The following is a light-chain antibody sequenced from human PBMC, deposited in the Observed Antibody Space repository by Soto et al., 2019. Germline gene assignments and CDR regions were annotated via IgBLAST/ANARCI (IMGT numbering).Light chain of an antibody. CDR2: WAS. V-gene: IGKV4-1*01. CDR3: QHYYGDPPWT. CDR1: QSVLYKNY. J-gene: IGKJ1*01. Sequence: DIAMTQSPDSLAVSLCERATINCRSSQSVLYKNYLGWYQQKPGQPPKLLIYWASTRESGVPDRFSGSGSGTDVTRTISSLQAEDVAVYYCQHYYGDPPWTFGQGTKVEIK.